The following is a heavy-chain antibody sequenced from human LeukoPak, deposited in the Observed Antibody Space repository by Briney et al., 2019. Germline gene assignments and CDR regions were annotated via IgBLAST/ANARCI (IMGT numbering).Heavy chain of an antibody. V-gene: IGHV3-7*01. D-gene: IGHD3-10*01. CDR1: GFIFNNYA. CDR2: IKQDGSEK. Sequence: GGSLRLSCAASGFIFNNYAMSWVRQAPGKGLEWVANIKQDGSEKYYVDSVKGRFTISRDNAKNSLYLQMNSLRAEDTAVYYCARDFRGSGSYFYYYYYGMDVWGQGTTVTVSS. CDR3: ARDFRGSGSYFYYYYYGMDV. J-gene: IGHJ6*02.